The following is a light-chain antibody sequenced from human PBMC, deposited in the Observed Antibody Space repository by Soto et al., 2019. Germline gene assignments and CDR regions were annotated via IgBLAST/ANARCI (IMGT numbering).Light chain of an antibody. V-gene: IGKV3-20*01. J-gene: IGKJ4*01. CDR3: QQYGSSLALT. Sequence: ESVLTQSPGTLSLSPGERVTLSCGASQSVYGDYLAWYQHKPGQAPRLLIYGASTRDIGIPDRFSGSGSGTDFTLTISRLEPEDFAMYYCQQYGSSLALTFGGGTKVDIK. CDR1: QSVYGDY. CDR2: GAS.